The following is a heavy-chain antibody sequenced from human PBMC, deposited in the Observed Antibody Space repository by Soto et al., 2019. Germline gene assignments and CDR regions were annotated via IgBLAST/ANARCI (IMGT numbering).Heavy chain of an antibody. D-gene: IGHD3-10*01. V-gene: IGHV4-59*11. Sequence: PSETLSLTRIVSGGSISQHYWSWLRPPPGKGLEWIGHINYSGNTKYNSSLKSRVAISVDTSKNHLSLKMRSLTAADTAVYYCARPGKFGEAFAFDIWGLGTMVTVSS. CDR3: ARPGKFGEAFAFDI. CDR1: GGSISQHY. J-gene: IGHJ3*02. CDR2: INYSGNT.